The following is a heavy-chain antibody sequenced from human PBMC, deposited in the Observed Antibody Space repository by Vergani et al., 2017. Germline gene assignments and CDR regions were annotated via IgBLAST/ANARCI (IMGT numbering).Heavy chain of an antibody. CDR1: GFTFDDYA. V-gene: IGHV3-9*01. D-gene: IGHD6-19*01. Sequence: EVQLVESGGGLVQPGRSLRLSCAASGFTFDDYAMHWARQAPGKGLEWVSGISWNSGSIGYADSVKGRFTISRDNAKNSLYLQMNSLRAEDTALYYCAKDRSGWYSFFDYWGQGTLVTVSS. CDR2: ISWNSGSI. J-gene: IGHJ4*02. CDR3: AKDRSGWYSFFDY.